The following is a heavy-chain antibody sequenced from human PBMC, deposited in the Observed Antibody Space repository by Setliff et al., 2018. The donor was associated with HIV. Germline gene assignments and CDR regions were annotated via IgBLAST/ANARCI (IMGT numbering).Heavy chain of an antibody. V-gene: IGHV3-15*01. CDR2: IKSRTDGGTT. CDR3: TKEKRGSGTYNFDL. CDR1: GFTFNSAW. J-gene: IGHJ4*02. D-gene: IGHD6-13*01. Sequence: GGSLRLSCEASGFTFNSAWMHWVRQAPGKGPEWVGRIKSRTDGGTTDYAATVRGRFTISRDDSKNTLSLIMHDLKADDTAMYYLTKEKRGSGTYNFDLWGQGTLVTVSS.